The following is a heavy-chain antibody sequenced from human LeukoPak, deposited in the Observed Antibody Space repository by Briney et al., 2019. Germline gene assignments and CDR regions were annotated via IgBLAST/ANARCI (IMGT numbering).Heavy chain of an antibody. CDR3: TRERRDGYKVYFDY. Sequence: SETLSLTCTVSGYSISSGYYWGWIRQPPGKGLEWIGSIYHSGSTYYNPSLKSRVTISVDTSKNQFSLRLSSVTAADTAVYYCTRERRDGYKVYFDYWGQGTLVTVSS. CDR1: GYSISSGYY. CDR2: IYHSGST. V-gene: IGHV4-38-2*02. D-gene: IGHD5-24*01. J-gene: IGHJ4*02.